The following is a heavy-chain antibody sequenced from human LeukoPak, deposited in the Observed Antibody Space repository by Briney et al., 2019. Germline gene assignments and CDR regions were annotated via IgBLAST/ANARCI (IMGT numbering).Heavy chain of an antibody. CDR1: GGSFSGYY. V-gene: IGHV4-34*01. D-gene: IGHD5-18*01. Sequence: SETLSLTCAVYGGSFSGYYWSCIRQPPGKGLEWIGEINHSGSTNYNPSLKSRVTISVDTSKNQFSLKLSSVTAADTAVYYCARRGIQLWLRWGQGTLVTVSS. CDR2: INHSGST. J-gene: IGHJ4*02. CDR3: ARRGIQLWLR.